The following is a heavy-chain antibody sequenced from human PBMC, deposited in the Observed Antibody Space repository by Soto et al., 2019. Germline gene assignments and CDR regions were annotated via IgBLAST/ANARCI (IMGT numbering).Heavy chain of an antibody. CDR3: ETFVGATTVTRGSPRDY. J-gene: IGHJ4*02. CDR1: GGSFSGYH. Sequence: VQLQQWGAGLLKPSETLSLTCAVYGGSFSGYHWSWFRQPPGKGLEWIGEINPSGSINYNPSLRSRVTISVDTSNKQFSLKLSSVTDADTAVYYCETFVGATTVTRGSPRDYWGQGTLVTVSS. V-gene: IGHV4-34*01. CDR2: INPSGSI. D-gene: IGHD1-1*01.